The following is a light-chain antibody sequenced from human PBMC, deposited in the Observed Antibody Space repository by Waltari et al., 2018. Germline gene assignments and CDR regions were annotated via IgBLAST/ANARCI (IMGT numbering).Light chain of an antibody. V-gene: IGLV2-23*02. CDR3: SSYAGSSKGV. J-gene: IGLJ2*01. Sequence: QSALTQPASVSGSPGQSITISCTGTSSDVGNYKRVSWYQQPPGKAPKLMIYSVSKRPSGVSERFSGSKSGDMASLTICGLQPEDEAEYFCSSYAGSSKGVFGGGTKVTVL. CDR1: SSDVGNYKR. CDR2: SVS.